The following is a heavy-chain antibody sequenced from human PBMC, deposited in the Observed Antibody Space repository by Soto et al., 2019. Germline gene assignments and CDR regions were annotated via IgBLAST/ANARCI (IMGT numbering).Heavy chain of an antibody. V-gene: IGHV1-3*04. J-gene: IGHJ6*03. D-gene: IGHD5-18*01. Sequence: GASVRVSCKASGYIFTTYAMHWVRQAPGERFEWMGWINTGNGNTKYAQKLQGRVTMTRNTSISTAYMELSSLRSEDTAVYYCASRHSVDTDPDPYYYYMDVWGKGITVTVSS. CDR3: ASRHSVDTDPDPYYYYMDV. CDR2: INTGNGNT. CDR1: GYIFTTYA.